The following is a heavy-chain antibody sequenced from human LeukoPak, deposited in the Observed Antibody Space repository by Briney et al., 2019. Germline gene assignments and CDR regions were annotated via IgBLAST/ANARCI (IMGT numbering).Heavy chain of an antibody. J-gene: IGHJ6*03. V-gene: IGHV7-4-1*02. D-gene: IGHD6-6*01. CDR1: GYTFTSYA. CDR2: INTNTGNP. Sequence: AASVTVSCKASGYTFTSYAMNWVRQAPGQGLEWMGWINTNTGNPTYAQGFTGRFVFSLDTSVSTAYLQISSLKAEDTAVYYCAREAIYRQLVLHYYYYMDVWGKGTTVTVSS. CDR3: AREAIYRQLVLHYYYYMDV.